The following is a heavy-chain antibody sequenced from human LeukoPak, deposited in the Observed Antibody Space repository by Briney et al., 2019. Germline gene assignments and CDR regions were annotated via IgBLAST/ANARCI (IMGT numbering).Heavy chain of an antibody. V-gene: IGHV3-74*01. CDR2: ITTDGSST. D-gene: IGHD3-3*01. CDR3: ARSLYPYYFDS. CDR1: GFTFSNYW. Sequence: GGSLRLSCAASGFTFSNYWMHWVRQAPGKGLVWVSCITTDGSSTTYADSVKGRFTISRDNAKNTLYLQMNSLRGEDTAVYYCARSLYPYYFDSWGQGTLVTVSS. J-gene: IGHJ4*02.